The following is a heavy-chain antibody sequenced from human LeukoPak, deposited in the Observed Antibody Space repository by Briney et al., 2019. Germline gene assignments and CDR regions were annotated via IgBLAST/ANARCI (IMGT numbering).Heavy chain of an antibody. D-gene: IGHD2-15*01. Sequence: GGSLRLSCAASGFTFSSYSMNWVRQAPGKGLEWVSSISSSSSYVYYADSVKGRFTISRDNAKNSLYLQMNSLRAEDTAVYYCAMDHCSGGSCLGGDYWGQGTLVTVSS. CDR2: ISSSSSYV. V-gene: IGHV3-21*01. CDR1: GFTFSSYS. CDR3: AMDHCSGGSCLGGDY. J-gene: IGHJ4*02.